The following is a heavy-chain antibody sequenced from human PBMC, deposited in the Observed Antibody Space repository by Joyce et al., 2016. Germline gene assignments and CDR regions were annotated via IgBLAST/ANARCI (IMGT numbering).Heavy chain of an antibody. CDR1: GFTFSNYG. D-gene: IGHD3-9*01. V-gene: IGHV3-30*03. Sequence: QGQLVESGGGVVQPGRSLRLSCAVSGFTFSNYGMHWVRQAPGKGLEWVAVISYDGSNKHYGDSVKGRFTISRDNSKNTLYLQMNSLRAEDTAVYYCAGGILTGYFDYWGQGTLVTVSS. CDR3: AGGILTGYFDY. J-gene: IGHJ4*02. CDR2: ISYDGSNK.